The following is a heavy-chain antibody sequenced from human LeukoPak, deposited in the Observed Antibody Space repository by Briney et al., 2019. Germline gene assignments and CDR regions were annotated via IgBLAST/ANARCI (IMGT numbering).Heavy chain of an antibody. J-gene: IGHJ4*02. CDR3: ARARSGSYTYYFDY. CDR1: GGTFTTYA. Sequence: SVKVSSTASGGTFTTYAISWVRQAPGHGLEWMGGIIPIFGTANYAQKFQGRVTITADESTSTAYMELSSLRSEDTAVYYCARARSGSYTYYFDYWGQGTLVTVSS. CDR2: IIPIFGTA. D-gene: IGHD1-26*01. V-gene: IGHV1-69*13.